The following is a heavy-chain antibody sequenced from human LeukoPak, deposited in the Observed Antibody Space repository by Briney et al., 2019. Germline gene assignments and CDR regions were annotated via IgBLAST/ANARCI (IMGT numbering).Heavy chain of an antibody. D-gene: IGHD3-10*01. CDR3: ARDPYGSGSTSFDI. CDR2: IWYDGSNK. Sequence: GESLRLSCAASGFTFRSYGMHWVRQAPGKGREWVAVIWYDGSNKYYADSVKGRFTISRDNSKNTLYLQMNSLRAEDTAVYYCARDPYGSGSTSFDIWGQGTMVTVSS. CDR1: GFTFRSYG. V-gene: IGHV3-33*01. J-gene: IGHJ3*02.